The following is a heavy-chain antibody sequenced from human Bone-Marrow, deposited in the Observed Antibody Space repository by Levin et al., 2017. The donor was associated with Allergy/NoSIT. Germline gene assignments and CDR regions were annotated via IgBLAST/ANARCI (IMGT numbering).Heavy chain of an antibody. V-gene: IGHV3-30-3*01. CDR2: ISYDRANK. J-gene: IGHJ4*02. CDR1: GFTFSHYA. CDR3: ARTYCTGGSCYSKGLDS. Sequence: PGGSLRLSCAASGFTFSHYAMYWVRQAPGKGLEWVAVISYDRANKYYADSVKGRFTISRDNSKNTLFLLTNSLRAEDTAVYYCARTYCTGGSCYSKGLDSWGQGTQVTVSS. D-gene: IGHD2-15*01.